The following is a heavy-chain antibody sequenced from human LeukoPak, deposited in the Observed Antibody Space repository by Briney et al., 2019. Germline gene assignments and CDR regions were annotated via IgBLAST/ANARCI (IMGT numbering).Heavy chain of an antibody. CDR3: ARPPGIAAAWFDP. CDR1: GGSISSSNW. Sequence: SETLSLTCAVSGGSISSSNWWSWVRQPPGKGLEWIGEIYHSGSTNYNPSLKSRVTISVDKSKNQFSLKLSSVTAADTAMYYCARPPGIAAAWFDPWGQGTLVTVSS. CDR2: IYHSGST. J-gene: IGHJ5*02. D-gene: IGHD6-13*01. V-gene: IGHV4-4*02.